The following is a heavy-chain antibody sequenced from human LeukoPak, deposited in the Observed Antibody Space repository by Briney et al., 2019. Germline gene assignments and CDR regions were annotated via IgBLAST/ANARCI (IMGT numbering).Heavy chain of an antibody. D-gene: IGHD1-1*01. V-gene: IGHV1-69*13. Sequence: SVKVSCKASGDTFTAYAISWVRQAPGQGLEWMGVFMPEFDSANYEEKFQGRATFSADLSTSTAYLELTSLTSDDTAVYYCAALGVAATVHFFHFWGQGSLVTVSS. CDR2: FMPEFDSA. J-gene: IGHJ4*02. CDR1: GDTFTAYA. CDR3: AALGVAATVHFFHF.